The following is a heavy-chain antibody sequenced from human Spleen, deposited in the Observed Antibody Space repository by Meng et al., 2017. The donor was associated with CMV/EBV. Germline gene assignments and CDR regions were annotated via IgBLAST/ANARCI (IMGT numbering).Heavy chain of an antibody. CDR1: GFTFSNYW. CDR3: TRHGGYDP. CDR2: INSDGSST. J-gene: IGHJ5*02. D-gene: IGHD4-17*01. V-gene: IGHV3-74*01. Sequence: GGSLRLTCAASGFTFSNYWMHWVRQASGKGLVWVSRINSDGSSTSYADSVKGRFTISRDDSKNTAYLQMNSLKAEDTAVYFCTRHGGYDPWGQGTLVTVSS.